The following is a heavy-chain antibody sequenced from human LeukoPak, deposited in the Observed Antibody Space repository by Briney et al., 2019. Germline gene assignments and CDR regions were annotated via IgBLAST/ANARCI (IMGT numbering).Heavy chain of an antibody. CDR3: ASILKSANADY. V-gene: IGHV3-21*01. J-gene: IGHJ4*02. CDR2: ISSSSSYI. Sequence: PGGSLRLSCAVSGFTFSSYSMNWVRQAPGKGLEWVSSISSSSSYIYYADSVKGRFTISRDNAKNSLYLQMNSLRAEDTAVYYCASILKSANADYWGQGTLVTVSS. CDR1: GFTFSSYS. D-gene: IGHD4/OR15-4a*01.